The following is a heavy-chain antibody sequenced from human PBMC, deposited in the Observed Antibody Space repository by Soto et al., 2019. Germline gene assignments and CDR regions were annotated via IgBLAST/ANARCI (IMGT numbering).Heavy chain of an antibody. CDR3: ARGVTTTVPASYYYGMDV. V-gene: IGHV1-69*18. CDR2: IIPFIGTA. CDR1: GGTFSSYA. J-gene: IGHJ6*02. Sequence: QVQLVQSGAEVKKPGSSVTVSCKASGGTFSSYAISWVRQAPGQGLEWMGRIIPFIGTANYAQKFQGRVTITADESTSTAYMELTSLRSEDTAVYYCARGVTTTVPASYYYGMDVWGQGTTVTVSS. D-gene: IGHD4-4*01.